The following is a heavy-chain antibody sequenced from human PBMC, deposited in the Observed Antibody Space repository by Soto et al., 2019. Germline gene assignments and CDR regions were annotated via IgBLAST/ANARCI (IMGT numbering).Heavy chain of an antibody. J-gene: IGHJ2*01. CDR2: IYYSGST. CDR1: AGSISSYY. V-gene: IGHV4-59*08. CDR3: ATRSPDHWYFDL. Sequence: QVQLQESGPGLVKPSETLSLTCTVSAGSISSYYWSWIRQPPVKGLELIGYIYYSGSTNYNPSLKCEVTISVDTSKSQFSLKLTPVTAADTAVYYCATRSPDHWYFDLWGRGTLVTVSS.